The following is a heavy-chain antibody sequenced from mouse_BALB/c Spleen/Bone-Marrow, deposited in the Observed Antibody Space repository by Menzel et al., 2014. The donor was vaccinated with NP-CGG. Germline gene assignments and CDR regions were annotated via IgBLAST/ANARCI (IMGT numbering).Heavy chain of an antibody. CDR3: ARWDYAMGY. CDR1: GYAFTNYL. J-gene: IGHJ4*01. Sequence: QVQLQQSGAELVRPGTSVKVSCKASGYAFTNYLIEWVKQRPGQGLEWIGVINPGSGGTNYNEKFKGKATLTADKSSSTAYMQLSSLTSDDSAVYFCARWDYAMGYWGQGTSDTVSS. V-gene: IGHV1-54*01. CDR2: INPGSGGT.